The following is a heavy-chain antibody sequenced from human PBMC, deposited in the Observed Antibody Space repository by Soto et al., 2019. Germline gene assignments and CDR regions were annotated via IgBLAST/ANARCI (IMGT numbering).Heavy chain of an antibody. Sequence: PSETLSLTCTVSGGSISSSTYYWGWMRQPPGKGLEWIASFFIGGNTYYNPSLKSRVTISVDTSKNQFSLKLSSVTAADTAVYYCARIERASGTDDWFAPWGQGTLVTVSA. CDR2: FFIGGNT. J-gene: IGHJ5*02. D-gene: IGHD6-13*01. V-gene: IGHV4-39*01. CDR3: ARIERASGTDDWFAP. CDR1: GGSISSSTYY.